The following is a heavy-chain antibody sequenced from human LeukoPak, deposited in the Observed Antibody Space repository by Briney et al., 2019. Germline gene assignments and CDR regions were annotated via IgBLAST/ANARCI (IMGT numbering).Heavy chain of an antibody. Sequence: SQTLSLTCAISGDSVSSNSAAWNWIRHSPSSGLEWLGRTYYRSKWYTDYAVSVKSRITINPDTSKNQFSLQLNSVTPEDTAVYYCARGLYSSSEGYFDYWGQGTLVTVSS. V-gene: IGHV6-1*01. D-gene: IGHD6-6*01. CDR2: TYYRSKWYT. CDR1: GDSVSSNSAA. CDR3: ARGLYSSSEGYFDY. J-gene: IGHJ4*02.